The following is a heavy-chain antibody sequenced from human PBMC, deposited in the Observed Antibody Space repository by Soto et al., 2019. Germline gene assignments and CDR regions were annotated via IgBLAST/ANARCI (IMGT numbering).Heavy chain of an antibody. CDR2: IYYSGST. Sequence: XETLSLTCTVSGGSISSYYWSWIRQPPGKGLEWIGYIYYSGSTNYNPSLKSRVTISVDTSKNQFSLKLSSVTAADTAVYYCARVRSGGFTFDYWGQGTLVTVSS. D-gene: IGHD2-15*01. CDR3: ARVRSGGFTFDY. J-gene: IGHJ4*02. V-gene: IGHV4-59*01. CDR1: GGSISSYY.